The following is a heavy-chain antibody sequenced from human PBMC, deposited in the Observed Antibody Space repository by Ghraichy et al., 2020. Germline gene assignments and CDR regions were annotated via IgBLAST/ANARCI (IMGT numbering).Heavy chain of an antibody. V-gene: IGHV3-21*01. J-gene: IGHJ3*02. Sequence: GGSLRLSCAASGFTFSSYSMNWVRQAPGKGLEWVSSISSSSSYIYYADSVKGRFTISRDNAKNSLYLQMNSLRAEDTAVYYCASGRYQLLVADIWGQGTMVTVSS. D-gene: IGHD2-2*01. CDR1: GFTFSSYS. CDR3: ASGRYQLLVADI. CDR2: ISSSSSYI.